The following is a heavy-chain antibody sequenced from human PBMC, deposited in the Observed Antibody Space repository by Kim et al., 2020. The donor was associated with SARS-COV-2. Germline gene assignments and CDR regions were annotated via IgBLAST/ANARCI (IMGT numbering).Heavy chain of an antibody. V-gene: IGHV3-23*03. CDR3: AKSATAMVDTAYDY. Sequence: YADSVKGRFTISRDKSKNTLYLKMNSLRAEDTAVYYCAKSATAMVDTAYDYWGQGTLVTVSS. D-gene: IGHD5-18*01. J-gene: IGHJ4*02.